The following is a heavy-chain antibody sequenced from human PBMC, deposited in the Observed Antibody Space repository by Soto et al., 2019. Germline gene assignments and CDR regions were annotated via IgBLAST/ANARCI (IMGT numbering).Heavy chain of an antibody. V-gene: IGHV3-48*02. CDR1: GFTLSTYS. CDR2: ISGSSNTI. Sequence: EVQLVESGGGLIQRGGSLRLSCAASGFTLSTYSLNWVRQALRKGLEWLSYISGSSNTIYYADSVKGRFTISRDNAKNSLYLQINSLRDEDTAVYFCARGFDLQYGMDVWGQGTTVTVSS. D-gene: IGHD3-10*01. CDR3: ARGFDLQYGMDV. J-gene: IGHJ6*02.